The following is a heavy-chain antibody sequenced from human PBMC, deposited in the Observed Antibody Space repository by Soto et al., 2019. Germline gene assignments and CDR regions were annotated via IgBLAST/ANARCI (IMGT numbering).Heavy chain of an antibody. V-gene: IGHV3-74*01. Sequence: EVQLVESGGGLVQPGGSLRLSCAASGFTFSTYWMHWLRQVPGKGLMWVSRISTDGSITAYADSVKGRFTVSRDNAKNTLYLQMNSLRADDTVVYYCARNIDGVDYWGQGTLVTVSS. CDR3: ARNIDGVDY. CDR1: GFTFSTYW. J-gene: IGHJ4*02. CDR2: ISTDGSIT.